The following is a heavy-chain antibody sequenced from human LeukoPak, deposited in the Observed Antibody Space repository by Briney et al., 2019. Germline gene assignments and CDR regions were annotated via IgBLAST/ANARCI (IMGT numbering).Heavy chain of an antibody. CDR1: GGSFSGYY. D-gene: IGHD6-13*01. V-gene: IGHV4-34*01. Sequence: PSETLSLTCVVYGGSFSGYYWNWIRQPPGKGLEWIGEINHSGSTNYNPSLKSRVTISVDTSKNQFSLKLSSVTAADTAVYYCARVGIAAAGHYNWFDPWGQGTLVTVSS. J-gene: IGHJ5*02. CDR2: INHSGST. CDR3: ARVGIAAAGHYNWFDP.